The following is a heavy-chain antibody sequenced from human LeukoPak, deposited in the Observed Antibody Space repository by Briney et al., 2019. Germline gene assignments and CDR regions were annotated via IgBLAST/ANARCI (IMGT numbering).Heavy chain of an antibody. V-gene: IGHV4-34*01. CDR1: GGSFSGYY. J-gene: IGHJ4*02. CDR2: INHSGRT. D-gene: IGHD5-18*01. CDR3: ARGGDRGYTY. Sequence: SETLSLTCAVYGGSFSGYYWSWIRQPPGKGLEWIGEINHSGRTKYNPSLKTRVTISVDTSKNQFSLKLSSLTAADTAVYYCARGGDRGYTYWGQGPLVTVSS.